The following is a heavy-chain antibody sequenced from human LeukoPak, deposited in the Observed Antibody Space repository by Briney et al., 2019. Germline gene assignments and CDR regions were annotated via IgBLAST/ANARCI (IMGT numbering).Heavy chain of an antibody. CDR2: ISAYNGNT. CDR1: GSTFTRYG. J-gene: IGHJ4*02. Sequence: ALVKVSCSASGSTFTRYGISWGRQAPGQGLGGMGWISAYNGNTNYAQKLQGRVTMTTDTSTSTAYMELRSLRPDDTAVYYCAREGDYGDYLDYWGQGTLVTVSS. D-gene: IGHD4-17*01. V-gene: IGHV1-18*01. CDR3: AREGDYGDYLDY.